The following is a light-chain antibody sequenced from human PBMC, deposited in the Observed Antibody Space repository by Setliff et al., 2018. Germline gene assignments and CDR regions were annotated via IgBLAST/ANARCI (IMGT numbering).Light chain of an antibody. J-gene: IGLJ2*01. CDR3: ASWDDSLSGVL. CDR1: SSNIGSNI. V-gene: IGLV1-44*01. Sequence: QSALTQSPSASGTPGQRVTISCSGGSSNIGSNIVSWYQQFPGTAPKVLIYSNDQRPSGVPDRFSGSKSGTSASLAINGLQSEDEADYYCASWDDSLSGVLFGGGTK. CDR2: SND.